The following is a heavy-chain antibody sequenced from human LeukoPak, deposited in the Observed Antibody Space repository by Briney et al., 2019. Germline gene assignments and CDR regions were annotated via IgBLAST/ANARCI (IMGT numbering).Heavy chain of an antibody. CDR3: AKDRPGYYDFWSGFPDAFDI. V-gene: IGHV3-30*02. J-gene: IGHJ3*02. Sequence: GGSLRLSCAASGFTFSSYGMHWVRQAPGKGLEWVAFIRYDGSNKYYADSVKGRFTISRDNSKNTLYLQMNSLRAEDTAVYYCAKDRPGYYDFWSGFPDAFDIWGQGTMVTVSS. CDR1: GFTFSSYG. CDR2: IRYDGSNK. D-gene: IGHD3-3*01.